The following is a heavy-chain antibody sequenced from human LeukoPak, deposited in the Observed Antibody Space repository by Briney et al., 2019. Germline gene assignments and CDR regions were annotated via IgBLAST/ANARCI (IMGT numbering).Heavy chain of an antibody. J-gene: IGHJ4*02. Sequence: GGSLRLSCAASGFTVSNTFMSWVRQAPGKGLEWVSVIYSVGTTYYTDSVKGRFTISRDNSKNTLYLQMNSLRAEDTAVYYCARGSGWLDYWGQGTLVTVSS. D-gene: IGHD6-19*01. CDR3: ARGSGWLDY. CDR1: GFTVSNTF. CDR2: IYSVGTT. V-gene: IGHV3-53*01.